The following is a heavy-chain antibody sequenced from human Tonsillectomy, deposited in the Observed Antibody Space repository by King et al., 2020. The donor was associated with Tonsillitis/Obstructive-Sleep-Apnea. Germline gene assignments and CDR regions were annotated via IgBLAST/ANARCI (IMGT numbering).Heavy chain of an antibody. D-gene: IGHD2-15*01. CDR3: ASDDLGSLVVAATNAWFDP. Sequence: VQLVESGGGLVKPGGSLRLSCAASGFTFSSYSMNWVRQAPGKGLEWVSSISSSSSYIYYADSVKGRFTISRDNAKNSLYLQMNSLRAEDTAVYYCASDDLGSLVVAATNAWFDPWGQGTLVTVSS. CDR2: ISSSSSYI. V-gene: IGHV3-21*01. CDR1: GFTFSSYS. J-gene: IGHJ5*02.